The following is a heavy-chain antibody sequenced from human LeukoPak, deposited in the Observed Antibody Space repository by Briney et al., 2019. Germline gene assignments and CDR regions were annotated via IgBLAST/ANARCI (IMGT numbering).Heavy chain of an antibody. CDR1: GGTFSSYA. D-gene: IGHD2-2*03. CDR3: ARDRLDIVPSGYYYYYYMDV. J-gene: IGHJ6*03. CDR2: IIPIFGTA. Sequence: ASVKVSCKASGGTFSSYAIGWVRQAPGQGLEWMGGIIPIFGTANYAQKFQGRVTITTDESTSTAYMELSSLRSEDTAVYYCARDRLDIVPSGYYYYYYMDVWGKGTTVTVSS. V-gene: IGHV1-69*05.